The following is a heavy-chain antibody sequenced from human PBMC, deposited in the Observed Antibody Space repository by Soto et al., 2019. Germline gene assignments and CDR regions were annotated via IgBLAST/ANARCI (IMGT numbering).Heavy chain of an antibody. D-gene: IGHD6-19*01. CDR1: GGNFKNYA. CDR2: FIPIFDSA. V-gene: IGHV1-69*01. J-gene: IGHJ4*02. Sequence: QVQLVQSGAEVKKPGSSVKLSCKASGGNFKNYALSWVRQAPGQGLEWMGSFIPIFDSAPYAADFQGRLTITADESATTAFMEMTRLASTDTAIYYCARLSVAPWTDWGQGTLVTVSS. CDR3: ARLSVAPWTD.